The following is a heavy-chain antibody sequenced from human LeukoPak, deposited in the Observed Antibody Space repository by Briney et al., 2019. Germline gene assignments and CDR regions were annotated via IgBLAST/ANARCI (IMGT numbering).Heavy chain of an antibody. CDR1: GGVFTTYA. D-gene: IGHD2-21*01. J-gene: IGHJ4*02. CDR3: TIIPNVILFTHYFEY. V-gene: IGHV1-69*11. Sequence: SVKVSCKASGGVFTTYAISWVRQAPGQGLEWIGSIIPFLGTTNYAQKFQGRVTITADEPTRTAYMELTYVRSDDTAVYYCTIIPNVILFTHYFEYWGQGTLVTVSS. CDR2: IIPFLGTT.